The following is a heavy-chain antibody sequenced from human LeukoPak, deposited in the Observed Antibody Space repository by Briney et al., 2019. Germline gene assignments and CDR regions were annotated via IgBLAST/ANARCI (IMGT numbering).Heavy chain of an antibody. D-gene: IGHD3-16*01. J-gene: IGHJ5*02. V-gene: IGHV1-2*02. CDR1: GYTFTGYY. CDR2: INPNSGGT. CDR3: ARAYEYGWFDP. Sequence: ASVKVSCKAAGYTFTGYYMHWVRQAPGQGLEWVGWINPNSGGTNYAQKFQGRVTMTRDTSISTAYMELTRLTSDGTAVYYCARAYEYGWFDPWGQGTLVTVSS.